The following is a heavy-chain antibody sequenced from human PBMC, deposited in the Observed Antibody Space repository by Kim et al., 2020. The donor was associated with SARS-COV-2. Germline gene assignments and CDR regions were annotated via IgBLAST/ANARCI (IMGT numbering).Heavy chain of an antibody. D-gene: IGHD6-13*01. V-gene: IGHV4-4*02. J-gene: IGHJ4*02. Sequence: NPSLTSQVTITVDKSKNQFSLKLSSVTAADTAVYYCAGSLSSSWYPHFDYWGQGTLVTVSS. CDR3: AGSLSSSWYPHFDY.